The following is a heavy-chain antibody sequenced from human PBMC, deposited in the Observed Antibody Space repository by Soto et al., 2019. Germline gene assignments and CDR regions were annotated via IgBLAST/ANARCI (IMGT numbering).Heavy chain of an antibody. J-gene: IGHJ4*02. CDR3: AKEENYYDSSGYYPRLFDY. V-gene: IGHV3-23*01. CDR1: GFTFSSYA. D-gene: IGHD3-22*01. Sequence: GGSLRLSCAASGFTFSSYAMSWVRQAPGKGLEWVSAISGSGGSTYYADSVKGRFTISRDNSKNTLYLQMNSLRAEDTAVYYCAKEENYYDSSGYYPRLFDYWRQGTLVTVSS. CDR2: ISGSGGST.